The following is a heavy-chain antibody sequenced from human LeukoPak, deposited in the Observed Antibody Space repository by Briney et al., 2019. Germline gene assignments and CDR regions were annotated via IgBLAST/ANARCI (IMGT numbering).Heavy chain of an antibody. V-gene: IGHV3-30-3*01. D-gene: IGHD5-18*01. CDR2: ISYDGGGNT. CDR3: ASLNLGYGYFLEANKRDY. Sequence: GGSLRLSCAASGFTFSKYPMHWVRQAPGKGLEWVAVISYDGGGNTYCADSVKGRFTSSRDNSKNTLYLQMNSLRAEDTAVYYCASLNLGYGYFLEANKRDYWGQGTLVTVSS. J-gene: IGHJ4*02. CDR1: GFTFSKYP.